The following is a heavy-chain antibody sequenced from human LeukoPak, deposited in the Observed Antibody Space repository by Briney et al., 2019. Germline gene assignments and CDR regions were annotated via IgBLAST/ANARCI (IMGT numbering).Heavy chain of an antibody. CDR3: ARPRGSSSWYYFDY. D-gene: IGHD6-13*01. CDR1: GFTFSSYA. J-gene: IGHJ4*02. V-gene: IGHV3-30*04. Sequence: GGSLRLSCAASGFTFSSYAMHWVRQAPGKGLEWVAVMSYDGSNKYYADSVKGRFTISRDNSKNTLYLQMNSLRAEDTAVYYCARPRGSSSWYYFDYWGQGTLVTVSS. CDR2: MSYDGSNK.